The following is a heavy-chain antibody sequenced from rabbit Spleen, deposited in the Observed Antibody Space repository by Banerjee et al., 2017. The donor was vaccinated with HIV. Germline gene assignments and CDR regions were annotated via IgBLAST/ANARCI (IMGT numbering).Heavy chain of an antibody. V-gene: IGHV1S45*01. CDR1: GFSFSGNYY. D-gene: IGHD6-1*01. Sequence: QEQLEESGGDLVKPEGSLTLTCTASGFSFSGNYYMCWVRQAPGKGPEWIASIYTGSSGRTYYASWAKGRFSISKTSSTTVTLQMTSLTAADTATYFCASAYSDVYFNLWGQGTLVTVS. CDR3: ASAYSDVYFNL. CDR2: IYTGSSGRT. J-gene: IGHJ4*01.